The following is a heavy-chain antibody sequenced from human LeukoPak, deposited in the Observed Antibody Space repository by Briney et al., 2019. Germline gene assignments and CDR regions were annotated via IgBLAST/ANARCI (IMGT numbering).Heavy chain of an antibody. D-gene: IGHD5-18*01. CDR1: GGSISSSSYY. CDR3: ARLDTAMVFDY. Sequence: PSETLSLTCTVSGGSISSSSYYWGWIRQPPGKGLEWIGSIYYSGSTYYNPSLKSRVTISVDTSKNQFSLKLSSVTAVDTAVYYCARLDTAMVFDYWGQGTLVTVSS. V-gene: IGHV4-39*01. CDR2: IYYSGST. J-gene: IGHJ4*02.